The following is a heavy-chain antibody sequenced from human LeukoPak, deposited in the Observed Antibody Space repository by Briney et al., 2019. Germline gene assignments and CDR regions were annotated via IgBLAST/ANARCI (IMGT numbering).Heavy chain of an antibody. D-gene: IGHD2-2*01. CDR3: AREGYCSSTSCYGDLPGY. V-gene: IGHV3-7*01. CDR1: GFTFSSYG. J-gene: IGHJ4*02. CDR2: IKQDRSEK. Sequence: GGSLRLSCAASGFTFSSYGMSWVRQAPGKGLEWVANIKQDRSEKYYVDSVKGRFTISRDNAKSSLYLQMNSLRAEDTAVYYCAREGYCSSTSCYGDLPGYWGQGTLVTVSS.